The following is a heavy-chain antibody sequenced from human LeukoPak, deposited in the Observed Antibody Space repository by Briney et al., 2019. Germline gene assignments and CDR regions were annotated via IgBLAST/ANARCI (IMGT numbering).Heavy chain of an antibody. V-gene: IGHV3-7*01. Sequence: GGSLRLSCAASGFTFTNYWMSWVRQAPGTGLEWVANIKQDGNEKYYVDSVRGRFTIARDNAKDSLYLQMNSLRAEDTAVYYCARGGTSGYSSSLHFWGGNYYFDYWGQGTLVTVSS. J-gene: IGHJ4*02. D-gene: IGHD6-13*01. CDR2: IKQDGNEK. CDR1: GFTFTNYW. CDR3: ARGGTSGYSSSLHFWGGNYYFDY.